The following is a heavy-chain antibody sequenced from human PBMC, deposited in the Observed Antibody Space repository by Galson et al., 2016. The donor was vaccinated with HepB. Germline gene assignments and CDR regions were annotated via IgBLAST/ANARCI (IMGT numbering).Heavy chain of an antibody. J-gene: IGHJ6*02. V-gene: IGHV3-21*01. Sequence: SLRLSCAASGFTFSSYNMNWVRQAPGKGLEWVSSISRSSRHIYYADSVKGRFTISRDNAKNSLYLQMNSLRVEDTAVYFGARDREGTSWFSGDYDHYGMDVGGQGTTVTVSS. CDR2: ISRSSRHI. CDR3: ARDREGTSWFSGDYDHYGMDV. CDR1: GFTFSSYN. D-gene: IGHD6-13*01.